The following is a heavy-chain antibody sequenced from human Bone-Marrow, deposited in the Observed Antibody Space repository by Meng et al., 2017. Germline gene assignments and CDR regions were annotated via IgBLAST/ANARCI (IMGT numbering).Heavy chain of an antibody. Sequence: EGELVQSGGGVVQPGGSLRLSCVASGFTVSDTYMGWLRQPPGKRLEWVGRIKSNTDGGTAEYAAPVTGRFTISRDDSKSTLYLQLSGLRIDDTGVYYCTWDDKAVSDYWGQGTLVTVSS. V-gene: IGHV3-15*01. CDR2: IKSNTDGGTA. D-gene: IGHD3-9*01. CDR3: TWDDKAVSDY. CDR1: GFTVSDTY. J-gene: IGHJ4*02.